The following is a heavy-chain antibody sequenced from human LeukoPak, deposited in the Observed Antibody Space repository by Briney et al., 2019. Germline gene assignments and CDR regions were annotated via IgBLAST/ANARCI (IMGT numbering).Heavy chain of an antibody. V-gene: IGHV4-39*02. CDR1: GGSISSNSYY. J-gene: IGHJ2*01. CDR3: ARDEPGNYNIVVVTATLSWYFDL. Sequence: SETLSLTCAVSGGSISSNSYYWGWIRQPPGKGLEWIGSIYYSGSTYYNPSLKSRVTISVDTSKNQFSLKLSSVTAADTAVYYCARDEPGNYNIVVVTATLSWYFDLWGRGTLVTVSS. CDR2: IYYSGST. D-gene: IGHD2-21*02.